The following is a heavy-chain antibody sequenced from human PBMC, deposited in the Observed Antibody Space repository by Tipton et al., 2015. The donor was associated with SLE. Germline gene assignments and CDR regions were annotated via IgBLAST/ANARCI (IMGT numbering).Heavy chain of an antibody. J-gene: IGHJ3*01. CDR3: ARVRGQWDPDAFDV. Sequence: GSLRLSCAASGFTFSSYWMHWVRQAPGKGLVWVSRINSDGSSTSYADSVKGRFTISSDNVKNTLYLQMNSLRAEDTAVYYCARVRGQWDPDAFDVWGQGTKVTVSS. D-gene: IGHD1-26*01. CDR2: INSDGSST. CDR1: GFTFSSYW. V-gene: IGHV3-74*01.